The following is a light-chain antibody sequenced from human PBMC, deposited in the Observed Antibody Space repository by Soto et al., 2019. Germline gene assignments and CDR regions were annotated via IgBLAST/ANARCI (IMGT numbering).Light chain of an antibody. V-gene: IGKV3-15*01. CDR1: QSVSSN. CDR3: QQYNNGPPFT. CDR2: GAS. J-gene: IGKJ3*01. Sequence: EIVMTQSPATLSVSPGERATLSCRASQSVSSNLAWYQQKPGQAPRLLIYGASTRATGIPARFSGSGSGTEFTLTISSLQSEDFAVYYCQQYNNGPPFTFGPGTKVDI.